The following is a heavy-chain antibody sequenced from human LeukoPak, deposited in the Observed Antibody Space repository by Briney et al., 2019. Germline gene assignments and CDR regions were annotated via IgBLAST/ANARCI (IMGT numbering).Heavy chain of an antibody. V-gene: IGHV3-23*01. CDR3: AKPMVACSGGSCLFAFDI. Sequence: GGSLRLSCAASGFTFSSYAMSWVRQAPGKGVEWVSGISGSGGSTYYADSVKGRFTISRDNSKNTLYLQMNSLRAEDTAVYYCAKPMVACSGGSCLFAFDIWGQGTMVTVSS. CDR1: GFTFSSYA. J-gene: IGHJ3*02. CDR2: ISGSGGST. D-gene: IGHD2-15*01.